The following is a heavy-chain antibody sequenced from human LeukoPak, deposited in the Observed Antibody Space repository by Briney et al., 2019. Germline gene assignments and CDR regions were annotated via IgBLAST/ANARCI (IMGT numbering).Heavy chain of an antibody. D-gene: IGHD2-8*01. CDR1: GFTFRNYV. CDR2: ISASAENT. Sequence: GGSLRLSRAASGFTFRNYVMNWVRRAAGNGLEWVSSISASAENTYYADSVKGRFTISRDNSKNTLFLQMNSLRVEDTAVYYCVKAGPGTMTFHGLDICGQGTMVTVSS. V-gene: IGHV3-23*01. J-gene: IGHJ3*02. CDR3: VKAGPGTMTFHGLDI.